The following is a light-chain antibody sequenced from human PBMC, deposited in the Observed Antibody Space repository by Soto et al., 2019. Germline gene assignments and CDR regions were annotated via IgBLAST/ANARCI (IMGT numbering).Light chain of an antibody. Sequence: DIQMTQSPSTLSASVGDRVTITCRASQSISNWLGWYQQKPGKAPKLLIYKASSLESGVPSRFSGSGSGTAFTLTISSLQPDDFSNYYCQQYYNSVGGGTKVDIK. J-gene: IGKJ4*01. CDR1: QSISNW. V-gene: IGKV1-5*03. CDR3: QQYYNS. CDR2: KAS.